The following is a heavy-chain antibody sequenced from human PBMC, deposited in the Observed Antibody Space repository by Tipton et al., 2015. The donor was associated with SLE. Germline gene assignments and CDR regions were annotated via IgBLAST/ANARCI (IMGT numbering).Heavy chain of an antibody. J-gene: IGHJ5*02. CDR3: ACGGDTGDWFDP. Sequence: TLSLTCIVSGDSISSSSYYWGWIRQPPGKGLEWVGTVYYTGNTYYNPSLKSRLTMSVDTAKRQFSLRLTSMTAADTAVYYCACGGDTGDWFDPWGQGTLVTVSS. CDR2: VYYTGNT. V-gene: IGHV4-39*07. D-gene: IGHD2-21*02. CDR1: GDSISSSSYY.